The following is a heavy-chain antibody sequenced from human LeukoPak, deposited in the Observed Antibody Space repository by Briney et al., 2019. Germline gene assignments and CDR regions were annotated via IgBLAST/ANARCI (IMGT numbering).Heavy chain of an antibody. CDR3: ARAPLNPTIRYSNWFDP. CDR1: GGSISSGSYY. CDR2: IYTSGST. V-gene: IGHV4-61*02. D-gene: IGHD3-9*01. J-gene: IGHJ5*02. Sequence: SQTLSLACTVSGGSISSGSYYWSWIRQPAGKGLEWIGRIYTSGSTNYNPSLKSRVTISVDTSKNQFSLKLSSVTAADTAVYYCARAPLNPTIRYSNWFDPWGQGTLVTVSS.